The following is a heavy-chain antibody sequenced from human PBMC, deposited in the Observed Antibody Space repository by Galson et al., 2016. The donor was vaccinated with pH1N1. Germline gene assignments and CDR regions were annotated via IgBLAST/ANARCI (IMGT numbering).Heavy chain of an antibody. Sequence: SLRLSCAASGFPFSDYWMHWVRQAPGKGLVWVARIDNDGRGTSHADSVRGRFAISRDNAENMLYLQMNSPRTDDTAVYYCARNWWGIDYWGQGALVIVSS. CDR3: ARNWWGIDY. CDR2: IDNDGRGT. D-gene: IGHD2-15*01. J-gene: IGHJ4*02. V-gene: IGHV3-74*01. CDR1: GFPFSDYW.